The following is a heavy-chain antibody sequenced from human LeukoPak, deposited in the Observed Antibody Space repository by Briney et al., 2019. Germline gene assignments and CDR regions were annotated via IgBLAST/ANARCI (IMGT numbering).Heavy chain of an antibody. V-gene: IGHV3-23*01. J-gene: IGHJ4*02. CDR3: AIGPNWGTHS. CDR2: LSGSGPST. CDR1: GFIFSNYA. Sequence: PGGSLRLSCAASGFIFSNYAMSWVRQAPGKGLEWVSTLSGSGPSTHYADSVKGRLTISRDNSKSTLYLQMNSLRAEDTAVYYCAIGPNWGTHSWGQGVLVTVSS. D-gene: IGHD7-27*01.